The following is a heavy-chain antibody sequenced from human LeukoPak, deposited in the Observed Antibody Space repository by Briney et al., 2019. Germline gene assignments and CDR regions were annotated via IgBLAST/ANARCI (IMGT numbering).Heavy chain of an antibody. Sequence: SETLSLTCTVSGGSISSYYWNWIRQPPGKGLEWIGYIYYSGSTNHNPSLKSRVTISVDTSKNQFSLKLSSVTAADTAVYYCASSSPDYGMDVWGQGTTVTVSS. J-gene: IGHJ6*02. CDR3: ASSSPDYGMDV. V-gene: IGHV4-59*01. CDR1: GGSISSYY. CDR2: IYYSGST.